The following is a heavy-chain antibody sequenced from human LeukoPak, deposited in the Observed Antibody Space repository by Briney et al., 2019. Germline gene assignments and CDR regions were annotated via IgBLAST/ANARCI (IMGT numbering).Heavy chain of an antibody. J-gene: IGHJ3*02. D-gene: IGHD6-13*01. CDR2: ISSYGGST. CDR1: GFTFSSYA. V-gene: IGHV3-64*04. Sequence: PGRSLTLSCSASGFTFSSYAIHWVRQAPGKGLEYVSAISSYGGSTYYADSVKGRFTISRDNSKNTLYLQMSSLRDEDTAVYYCARERDSSSWYAFDMWGRGTRDTVSS. CDR3: ARERDSSSWYAFDM.